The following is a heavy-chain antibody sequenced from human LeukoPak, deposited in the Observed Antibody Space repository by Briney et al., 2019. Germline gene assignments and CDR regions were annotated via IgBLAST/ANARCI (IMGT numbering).Heavy chain of an antibody. CDR2: IYYSGST. D-gene: IGHD3-3*01. Sequence: SETLSLTCTVSGGSISSGDYYWSWIRQPPGKGLEWIGYIYYSGSTCYNPSLKSRVTISVDTSKNQFSLKLSSVTAADTAVYYCARGPAPYDFWSGYYTGSGAFDIWGQGTMVTVSS. CDR1: GGSISSGDYY. V-gene: IGHV4-30-4*01. J-gene: IGHJ3*02. CDR3: ARGPAPYDFWSGYYTGSGAFDI.